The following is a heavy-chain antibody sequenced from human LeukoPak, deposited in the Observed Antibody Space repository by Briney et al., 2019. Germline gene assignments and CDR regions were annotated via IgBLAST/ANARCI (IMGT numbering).Heavy chain of an antibody. CDR2: IYYSGST. J-gene: IGHJ6*02. CDR1: GGSISSSSYY. D-gene: IGHD3-9*01. Sequence: SETLSLTCTVSGGSISSSSYYWSWIRQPPGKGLEWIGYIYYSGSTNYNPSLKSRVTISVDTSKNQFSLKLSSVTAADTAVYYCARFQGYYDILTGYSTLYYYYGMDVWGQGTTVTVSS. V-gene: IGHV4-61*01. CDR3: ARFQGYYDILTGYSTLYYYYGMDV.